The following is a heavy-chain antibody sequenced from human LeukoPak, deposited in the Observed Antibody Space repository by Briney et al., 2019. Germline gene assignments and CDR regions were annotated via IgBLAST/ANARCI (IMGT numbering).Heavy chain of an antibody. Sequence: SETLSLTCAVYGGSFSGYYWSWIRQPPGKGLEWIGEINHSGSTNYNPSLKSRVTISVDTSKNQFSLKLSSVTAADTAVYYCARLTGYDFWSGYSLLGYYYYYYMDVWGKGTTVTVSS. CDR2: INHSGST. V-gene: IGHV4-34*01. D-gene: IGHD3-3*01. CDR1: GGSFSGYY. CDR3: ARLTGYDFWSGYSLLGYYYYYYMDV. J-gene: IGHJ6*03.